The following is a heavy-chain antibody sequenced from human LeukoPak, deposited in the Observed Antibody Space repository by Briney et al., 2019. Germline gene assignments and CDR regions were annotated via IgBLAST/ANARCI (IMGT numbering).Heavy chain of an antibody. V-gene: IGHV3-33*01. CDR1: GFTFSSYG. J-gene: IGHJ4*02. Sequence: GGSLRLSCAASGFTFSSYGMHWVRQAPGKGLEWVAVIWYDGSNKYYADSVKGRFTISRDNSKNTLYLQMNSLRAEDTAVYYCAXVGQLEXXXDYWGQGTLVTVSS. CDR2: IWYDGSNK. D-gene: IGHD1-1*01. CDR3: AXVGQLEXXXDY.